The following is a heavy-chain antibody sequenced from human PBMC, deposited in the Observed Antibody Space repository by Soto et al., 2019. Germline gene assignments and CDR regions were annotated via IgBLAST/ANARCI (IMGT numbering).Heavy chain of an antibody. CDR3: ARRGIRGSAWAGAWFDP. Sequence: QVQLQQWGAGLLKPSETLSLTCAVYGGSFSGYYWSWIRQPPGKGLEWIGEINHSGSTNYNPSLKSPDAISVDTSKNRFSRKLSSVTAADTAVYYRARRGIRGSAWAGAWFDPWGQGTLVTVSS. CDR2: INHSGST. D-gene: IGHD3-10*01. J-gene: IGHJ5*02. V-gene: IGHV4-34*01. CDR1: GGSFSGYY.